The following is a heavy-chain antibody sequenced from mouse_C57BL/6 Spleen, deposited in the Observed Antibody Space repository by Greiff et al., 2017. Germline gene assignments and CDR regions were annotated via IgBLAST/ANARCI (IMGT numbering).Heavy chain of an antibody. CDR2: IYPGNSDT. D-gene: IGHD4-1*01. CDR1: GYTFTSYW. CDR3: TRGSNWAQAWFAY. Sequence: VQLQQSGTVLARPGASVKMSCKTSGYTFTSYWMHWVKQRPGQGLEWIGAIYPGNSDTSYNQKFKGKAKLTAVTSASTAYMELSSLTNEDSAVYYGTRGSNWAQAWFAYWGQGTLVTVSA. V-gene: IGHV1-5*01. J-gene: IGHJ3*01.